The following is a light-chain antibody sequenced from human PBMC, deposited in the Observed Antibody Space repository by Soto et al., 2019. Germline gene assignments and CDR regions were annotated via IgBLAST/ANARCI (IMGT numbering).Light chain of an antibody. CDR1: QSVNTY. CDR3: QQYNNWPIT. CDR2: GAS. J-gene: IGKJ5*01. Sequence: EIVLTQSPATLSLSPGERATLSCRASQSVNTYLVWYQQKPGQAPRLLIYGASTRATGIPARFSGSGSGTEFTLTISSLQSEDFAVYYCQQYNNWPITFGQGTRLEIK. V-gene: IGKV3-15*01.